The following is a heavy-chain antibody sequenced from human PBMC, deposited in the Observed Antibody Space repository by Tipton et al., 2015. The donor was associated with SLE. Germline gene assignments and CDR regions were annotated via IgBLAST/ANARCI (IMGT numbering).Heavy chain of an antibody. J-gene: IGHJ6*02. Sequence: SLRLSCAASGFTFSSYAIHWVRQGPGKGLEWVAVISFDGSNEYYADAVRGRFTISRDRSRDTLYLQMNSLRPEDTAVYYCARRTLLAEYYYYYYGLDVWGQGTTVTVSS. CDR1: GFTFSSYA. D-gene: IGHD2-15*01. V-gene: IGHV3-30*14. CDR2: ISFDGSNE. CDR3: ARRTLLAEYYYYYYGLDV.